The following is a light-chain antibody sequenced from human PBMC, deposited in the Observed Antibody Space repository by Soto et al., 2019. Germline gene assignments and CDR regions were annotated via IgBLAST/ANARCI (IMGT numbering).Light chain of an antibody. CDR1: QSVSNN. CDR3: QERNRWPRGT. V-gene: IGKV3-15*01. Sequence: EIVMTQSPATLSVSPGERATLSCRASQSVSNNLAWFQQKPGQAPRLLIFGASSRATGIPARFGGSGSGTEFTLTINSLQSEDFAVYYCQERNRWPRGTFGGGTKVEIK. CDR2: GAS. J-gene: IGKJ4*01.